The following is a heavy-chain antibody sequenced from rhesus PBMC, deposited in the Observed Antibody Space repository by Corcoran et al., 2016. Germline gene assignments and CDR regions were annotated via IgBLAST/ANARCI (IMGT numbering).Heavy chain of an antibody. CDR3: ARRYSSGWYYYFDY. V-gene: IGHV4-93*01. J-gene: IGHJ4*01. Sequence: QVQLQESGPALVKPSETLSLTCAVSGGSMSSSNWWSWIRQSPGKGLEWIGGIYGSGGSTEYNPSLKSRVTILKDTSKNQFSLKLSSVTAADTAVYYCARRYSSGWYYYFDYWGQGVLVTVSS. D-gene: IGHD6-31*01. CDR2: IYGSGGST. CDR1: GGSMSSSNW.